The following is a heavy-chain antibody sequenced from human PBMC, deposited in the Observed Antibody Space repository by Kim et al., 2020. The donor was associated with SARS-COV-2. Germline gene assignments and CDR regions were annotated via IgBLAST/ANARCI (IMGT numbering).Heavy chain of an antibody. D-gene: IGHD4-17*01. CDR1: GYTFTSYA. V-gene: IGHV7-4-1*02. CDR2: INTKTGNP. J-gene: IGHJ4*02. Sequence: ASVTVSCKASGYTFTSYAMNWVRQAPGQGLEWMGWINTKTGNPTYAQGFTGRFVFSWDTSVSTAYLQISSLKAEDTAVYYCARDNDYGDSGHPNDDYWGQGTLVTVSS. CDR3: ARDNDYGDSGHPNDDY.